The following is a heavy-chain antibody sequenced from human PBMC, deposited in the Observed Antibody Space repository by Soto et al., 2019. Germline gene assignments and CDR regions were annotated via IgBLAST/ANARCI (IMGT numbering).Heavy chain of an antibody. J-gene: IGHJ4*02. CDR1: GGTLSSFS. CDR3: SASPRAEVGALDY. CDR2: FIPIFGTR. V-gene: IGHV1-69*18. D-gene: IGHD1-26*01. Sequence: QVQLVQSEAEVKKPGSSVSDSCKSSGGTLSSFSINWVRHAPGQGLEWMGIFIPIFGTRNYAQKFQGSVTFSADESTITTSMELSSLTSEDTAIYYCSASPRAEVGALDYWGQGALVTVSS.